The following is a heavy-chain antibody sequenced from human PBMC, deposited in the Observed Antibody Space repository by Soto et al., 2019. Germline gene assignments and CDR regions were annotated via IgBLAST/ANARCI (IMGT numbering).Heavy chain of an antibody. J-gene: IGHJ4*02. V-gene: IGHV1-18*01. D-gene: IGHD1-1*01. CDR1: GYTFTSYG. CDR2: ISAYNGNT. Sequence: ASVKVSCKASGYTFTSYGISWVRQVPGQGLEWMGWISAYNGNTNYAQKLQGRVTMTTDTSTSTAYMELRSLRSDDTAVYYCARGWGQLQRWLKPDYWGQGTLVTVSS. CDR3: ARGWGQLQRWLKPDY.